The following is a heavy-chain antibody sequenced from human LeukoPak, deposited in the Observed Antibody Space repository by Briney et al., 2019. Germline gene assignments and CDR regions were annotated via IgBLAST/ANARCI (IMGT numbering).Heavy chain of an antibody. CDR1: GFTFSSYW. D-gene: IGHD5-24*01. V-gene: IGHV3-7*01. CDR3: TTAGERDGYLGRGAY. CDR2: IKEDGSEK. J-gene: IGHJ4*02. Sequence: GGSLRLSCAASGFTFSSYWMSWVRQAPGKGLEWVANIKEDGSEKYYVDSVKGRFTISRDNAKNSLYLRMNSLRAEDTAVYYCTTAGERDGYLGRGAYWGQGTLVTVSS.